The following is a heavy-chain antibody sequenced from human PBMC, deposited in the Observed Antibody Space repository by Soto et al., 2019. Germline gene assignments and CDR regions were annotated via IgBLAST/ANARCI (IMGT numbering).Heavy chain of an antibody. J-gene: IGHJ6*02. D-gene: IGHD5-18*01. Sequence: ASLKISCKGSGYSFTSYWISWVRQMPGKGLEWMGRIDPSDSYTNYSPSFQGHVTISADKSISTAYLQWSSLKASDTAMYYCARHRIQLLWHGMDVWDQGTTVTVSS. CDR1: GYSFTSYW. CDR2: IDPSDSYT. CDR3: ARHRIQLLWHGMDV. V-gene: IGHV5-10-1*01.